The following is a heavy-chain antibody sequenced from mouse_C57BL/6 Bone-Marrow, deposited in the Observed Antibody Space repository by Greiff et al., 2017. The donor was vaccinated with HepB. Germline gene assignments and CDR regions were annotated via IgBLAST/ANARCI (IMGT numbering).Heavy chain of an antibody. CDR3: ARDGNYYFDY. D-gene: IGHD2-1*01. Sequence: VKLLQPGAELVKPGASVKLSCKASGYTFTSYWMHWVKQRPGQGLEWIGMIHPNSGSTNYNEKFKSKATLTVDKSSSTAYMQLSSLTSEDSAVYYCARDGNYYFDYWGQGTTLTVSS. V-gene: IGHV1-64*01. J-gene: IGHJ2*01. CDR2: IHPNSGST. CDR1: GYTFTSYW.